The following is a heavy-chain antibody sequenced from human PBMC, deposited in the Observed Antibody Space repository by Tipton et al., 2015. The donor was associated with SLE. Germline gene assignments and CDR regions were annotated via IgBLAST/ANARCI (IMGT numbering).Heavy chain of an antibody. V-gene: IGHV3-53*01. Sequence: SLRLSCAASGFTVSSNYMSWVRQAPGKGLEWVSVFYSGSSTDYTDSVKGRFTISRDNSKNTVYLQMNSLRVDDTAVYYCAREKTGWFDSWGQGTLVTVSS. CDR1: GFTVSSNY. J-gene: IGHJ5*01. CDR2: FYSGSST. CDR3: AREKTGWFDS.